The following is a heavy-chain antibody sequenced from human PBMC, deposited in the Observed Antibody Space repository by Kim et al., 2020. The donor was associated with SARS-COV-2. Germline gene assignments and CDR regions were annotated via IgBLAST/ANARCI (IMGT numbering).Heavy chain of an antibody. CDR1: GGSISSYY. D-gene: IGHD2-2*01. Sequence: SETLSLTCTVSGGSISSYYWSWIRQPPGKGLEWIGYIYYSGSTNYNPFLKSRVTISVDTSKNQFSLKLSSVTAADTAVYYCARVWGCSSTSCYLPYYYYGMDVWGQGTTVTVSS. CDR2: IYYSGST. J-gene: IGHJ6*02. CDR3: ARVWGCSSTSCYLPYYYYGMDV. V-gene: IGHV4-59*13.